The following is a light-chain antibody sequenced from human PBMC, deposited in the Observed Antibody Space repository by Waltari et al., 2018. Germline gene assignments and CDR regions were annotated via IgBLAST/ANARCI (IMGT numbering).Light chain of an antibody. Sequence: DIQMTQSPSSLSASVGDRVTITCRSSHSISTYLNWYQQKPRKIPKVLISAASHLESEVPSRFSGSGSETDFTLTITNLQPEDFATYYCHQTYRNPRTFGQGTKVEV. CDR1: HSISTY. CDR3: HQTYRNPRT. V-gene: IGKV1-39*01. CDR2: AAS. J-gene: IGKJ1*01.